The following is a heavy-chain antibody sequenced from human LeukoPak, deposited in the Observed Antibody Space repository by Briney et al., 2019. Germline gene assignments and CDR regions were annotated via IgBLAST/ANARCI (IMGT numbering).Heavy chain of an antibody. CDR1: GYRFTNYW. V-gene: IGHV5-51*01. CDR2: IYPADSDT. CDR3: ARRRDLYSGSYYPFDY. J-gene: IGHJ4*02. D-gene: IGHD1-26*01. Sequence: GESLKISCKGSGYRFTNYWIGWVRQMPGKGLEWMGIIYPADSDTRYSPSFQGQVTISADKSTSATYLQWSNLKASDTAMYYCARRRDLYSGSYYPFDYWGRGTLVTVSS.